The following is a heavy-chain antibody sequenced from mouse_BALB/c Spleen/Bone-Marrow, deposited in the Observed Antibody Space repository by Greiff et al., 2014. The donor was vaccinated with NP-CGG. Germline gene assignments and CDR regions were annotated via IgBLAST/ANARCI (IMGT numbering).Heavy chain of an antibody. CDR2: IDPANGNT. CDR3: ARYYYGYYFDY. V-gene: IGHV14-3*02. CDR1: GFNIKDTY. D-gene: IGHD1-1*01. J-gene: IGHJ2*01. Sequence: EVQLQQSGAELVKPGASVKLSCTASGFNIKDTYMHWVKQRPEQGLEWIGRIDPANGNTKYDPKFQGKATITADTSSNTAYLQLSGLTSEDTAVYYCARYYYGYYFDYWGQGTTLTASS.